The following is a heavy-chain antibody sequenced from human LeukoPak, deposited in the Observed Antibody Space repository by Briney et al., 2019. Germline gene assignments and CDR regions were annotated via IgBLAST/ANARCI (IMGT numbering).Heavy chain of an antibody. CDR1: GFTFSSYA. Sequence: GGSLRLSCAASGFTFSSYAMSWVRRASGKGLEWVSAISGSGGSTYYADSVKGRFTISRDNSKNTLYLQMNSLRAEDTAVYYCAKDMGVGATPPSLGGQGTLVTVSS. CDR3: AKDMGVGATPPSL. J-gene: IGHJ4*02. CDR2: ISGSGGST. V-gene: IGHV3-23*01. D-gene: IGHD1-26*01.